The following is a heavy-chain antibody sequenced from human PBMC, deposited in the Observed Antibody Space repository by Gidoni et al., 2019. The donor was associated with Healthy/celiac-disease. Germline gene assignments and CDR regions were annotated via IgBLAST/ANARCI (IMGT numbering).Heavy chain of an antibody. V-gene: IGHV4-34*01. D-gene: IGHD3-10*01. CDR1: GGSFSGYY. Sequence: QVQLQQWGAGLLKLSETLSLTCAVYGGSFSGYYWSWIRQPPGKGLEWIGEINHSGRTNYNPSLKSRVTISVDTSKNQFSLKLSSVTAAETAVYYCARRGRQYYFDYWGQGTLVTVSP. J-gene: IGHJ4*02. CDR3: ARRGRQYYFDY. CDR2: INHSGRT.